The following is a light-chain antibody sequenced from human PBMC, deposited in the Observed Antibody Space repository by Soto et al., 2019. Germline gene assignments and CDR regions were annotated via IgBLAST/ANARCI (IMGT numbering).Light chain of an antibody. CDR1: QNILYSSNNKNY. J-gene: IGKJ2*01. V-gene: IGKV4-1*01. CDR3: QQYFSTPYT. Sequence: DIVMTQSPDSLAVSLGERATINCKSSQNILYSSNNKNYLTWYQQKPGQPPKVVIYWASTRESGVPDRFSGSAAGTNFTLTISSLQTEDVAVYYCQQYFSTPYTFGQGTKLEIK. CDR2: WAS.